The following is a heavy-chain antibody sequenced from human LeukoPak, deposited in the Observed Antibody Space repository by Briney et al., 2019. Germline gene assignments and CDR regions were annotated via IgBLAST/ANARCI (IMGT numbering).Heavy chain of an antibody. D-gene: IGHD3-22*01. CDR3: AKAVGPYYCDSTGYYISYYFTY. CDR2: ISGSGGST. V-gene: IGHV3-23*01. J-gene: IGHJ4*02. CDR1: GFTFSSYA. Sequence: GGSLRLSCAASGFTFSSYAMSWVRQAPGKGLGLVSAISGSGGSTYYADSVKGRFTISRDNSKNTLYLQMNSLRAEDTAVYFCAKAVGPYYCDSTGYYISYYFTYCSQGRLVTVSS.